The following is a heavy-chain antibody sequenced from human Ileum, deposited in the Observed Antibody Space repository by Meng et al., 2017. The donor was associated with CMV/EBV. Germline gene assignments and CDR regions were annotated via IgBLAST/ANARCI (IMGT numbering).Heavy chain of an antibody. CDR1: GASIRSYC. CDR2: FTARGNT. Sequence: VLRQAPGPGLVKPSGTLSLTCSVSGASIRSYCWSWIRQPSGKGLEWIGRFTARGNTNYNPSLKSRVTMSLDTSLNQFSLRLNSVTAADTAAYYCARDVIRDDTGSWFDPWGQGTLVTVSS. V-gene: IGHV4-4*07. CDR3: ARDVIRDDTGSWFDP. J-gene: IGHJ5*02. D-gene: IGHD3-9*01.